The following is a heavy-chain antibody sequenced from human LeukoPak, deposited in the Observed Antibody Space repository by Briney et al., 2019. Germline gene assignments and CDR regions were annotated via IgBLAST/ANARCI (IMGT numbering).Heavy chain of an antibody. D-gene: IGHD6-13*01. CDR3: VGAAADTTPRP. CDR1: GSTFSSYE. CDR2: VSNDGSST. V-gene: IGHV3-74*01. J-gene: IGHJ4*02. Sequence: GGSLRLSCAASGSTFSSYEMNWVRQAPGKGLEWVSRVSNDGSSTAYADSVRGRFTISRDNAKNTLYLQMNSLRAEDTAVYYCVGAAADTTPRPWGQGTLVTVSS.